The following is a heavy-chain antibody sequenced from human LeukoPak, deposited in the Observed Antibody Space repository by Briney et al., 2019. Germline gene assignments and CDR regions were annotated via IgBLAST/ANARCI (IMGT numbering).Heavy chain of an antibody. CDR1: GFTFSSYW. Sequence: GGSLRLSCAASGFTFSSYWMSWARQAPGKGLEWVANIKQDGSEKYYVDSVKGRFTISRDNAKNSLYLQMNSLRAEDTAVYYCARKSREYSSSTLTHYYYYYYMDVWGKGTTVTVSS. CDR2: IKQDGSEK. CDR3: ARKSREYSSSTLTHYYYYYYMDV. D-gene: IGHD6-6*01. V-gene: IGHV3-7*01. J-gene: IGHJ6*03.